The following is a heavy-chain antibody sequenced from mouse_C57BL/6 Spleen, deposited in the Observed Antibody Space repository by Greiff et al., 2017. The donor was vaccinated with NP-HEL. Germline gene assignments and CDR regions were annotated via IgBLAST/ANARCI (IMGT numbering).Heavy chain of an antibody. Sequence: EVKLVESGGGLVKPGGSLKLSCAASGFTFSDYGMHWVRQAPEKGLEWVAYISSGSSTISYAYTLKGRFTISRDNAKNTLFRQMTSLRSEDTDMYYCARSDGSSYYFDYWGQGTTLTVSS. D-gene: IGHD1-1*01. CDR3: ARSDGSSYYFDY. CDR1: GFTFSDYG. CDR2: ISSGSSTI. V-gene: IGHV5-17*01. J-gene: IGHJ2*01.